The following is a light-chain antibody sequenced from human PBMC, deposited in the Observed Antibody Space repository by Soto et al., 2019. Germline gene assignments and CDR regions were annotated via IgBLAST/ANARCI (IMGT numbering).Light chain of an antibody. Sequence: DIQMTQSPSTLSASVGDRVTITCRASQSISNWLAWYQQKPGKAPKLLIYDASTLESGVPLRFSGSGSGTEFTLTISSLQPDDFATYYCQQYSNYWTFGQGTKVDIK. CDR1: QSISNW. CDR3: QQYSNYWT. CDR2: DAS. J-gene: IGKJ1*01. V-gene: IGKV1-5*01.